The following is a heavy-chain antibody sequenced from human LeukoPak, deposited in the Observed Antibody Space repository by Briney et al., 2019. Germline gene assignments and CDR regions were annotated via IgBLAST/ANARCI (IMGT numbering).Heavy chain of an antibody. CDR1: GFTFANYA. J-gene: IGHJ4*02. CDR3: ARDHRGVRDYFDY. D-gene: IGHD3-10*01. CDR2: ISYDGSNK. V-gene: IGHV3-30-3*01. Sequence: PGGSLRLSCAASGFTFANYAITWIRQAPGKGLEWVAVISYDGSNKYYADSVKGRFTISRDNSKNTLYLQMNSLRAEDTAVYYCARDHRGVRDYFDYWGQGTLVTVSS.